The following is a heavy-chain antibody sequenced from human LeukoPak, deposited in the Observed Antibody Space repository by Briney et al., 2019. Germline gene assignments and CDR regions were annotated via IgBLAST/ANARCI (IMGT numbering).Heavy chain of an antibody. Sequence: SQTLSLTCTVSGGSISSGDYYWRCIRQPPGKDLEWKGYIYYSGSTYYNPSLKSRVTMSVDTSKNQFSLKMSSVTAADTAVYYCASNYGSGSYHSFDYWGQGSLVTVS. J-gene: IGHJ4*02. CDR1: GGSISSGDYY. V-gene: IGHV4-30-4*01. CDR2: IYYSGST. CDR3: ASNYGSGSYHSFDY. D-gene: IGHD3-10*01.